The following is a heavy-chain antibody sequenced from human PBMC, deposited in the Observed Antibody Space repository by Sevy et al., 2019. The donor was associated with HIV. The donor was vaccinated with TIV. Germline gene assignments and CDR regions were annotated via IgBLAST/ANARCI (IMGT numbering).Heavy chain of an antibody. J-gene: IGHJ4*02. CDR3: ATTKDYYENSGSPIDY. CDR1: GYTLTNLA. Sequence: ASVKVSCKVSGYTLTNLAMHWVRQGPGKGLEWIGTFDPEDGERMFEQKFQGRVTMTEDTSTDTAYMVLSSLRSEDTAVYYCATTKDYYENSGSPIDYWGQGTLVTVSS. CDR2: FDPEDGER. D-gene: IGHD3-22*01. V-gene: IGHV1-24*01.